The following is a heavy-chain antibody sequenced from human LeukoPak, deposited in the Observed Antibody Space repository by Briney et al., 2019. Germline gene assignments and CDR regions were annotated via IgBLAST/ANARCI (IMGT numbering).Heavy chain of an antibody. V-gene: IGHV1-69-2*01. CDR3: ATAPHEFGYYDFWSGLY. Sequence: GATVKISCKASGYTFTDYYMHWVQQAPGIGLEWMGRVDPEDGETIYAEKFQGRVTITADTSTDTAYMELSSLRSEDTAVYYCATAPHEFGYYDFWSGLYWGQGTLVTVSS. J-gene: IGHJ4*02. CDR2: VDPEDGET. D-gene: IGHD3-3*01. CDR1: GYTFTDYY.